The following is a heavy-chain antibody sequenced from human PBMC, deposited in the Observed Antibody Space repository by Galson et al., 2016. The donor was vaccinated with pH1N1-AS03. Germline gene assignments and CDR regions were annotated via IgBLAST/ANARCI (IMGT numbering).Heavy chain of an antibody. D-gene: IGHD2-15*01. V-gene: IGHV5-10-1*01. Sequence: QSGAEVKKPGESLTVSCETSQYKFSDYWVRWLRQVPGKGLEWLGRIDPSDSYIDYSPSFRGHVSISVDRSISTAYLQWRSLRASDTAVYYCAAAKKGTPPIFFYYTVDVWGQGTTVIVSS. J-gene: IGHJ6*02. CDR2: IDPSDSYI. CDR3: AAAKKGTPPIFFYYTVDV. CDR1: QYKFSDYW.